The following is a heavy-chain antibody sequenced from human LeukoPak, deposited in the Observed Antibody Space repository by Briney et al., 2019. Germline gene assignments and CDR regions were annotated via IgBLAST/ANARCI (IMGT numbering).Heavy chain of an antibody. CDR2: ISYDGSNK. CDR1: GFTFSSYG. V-gene: IGHV3-30*03. Sequence: GRSLRLSCAASGFTFSSYGMHWVRQAPGKGLEWVAVISYDGSNKYYADSVKGRFTISRDNSKNTLYLQMNSLRAEDTAVYYCARVKLTHSSSWHFDYWGQGTLVTVSS. CDR3: ARVKLTHSSSWHFDY. D-gene: IGHD6-13*01. J-gene: IGHJ4*02.